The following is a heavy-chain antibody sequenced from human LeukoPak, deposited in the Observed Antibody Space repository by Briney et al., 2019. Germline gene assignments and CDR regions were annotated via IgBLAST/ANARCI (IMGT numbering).Heavy chain of an antibody. J-gene: IGHJ5*02. CDR1: GFTFSSYS. CDR3: ARDNPELWFDP. CDR2: ISGSNSYI. V-gene: IGHV3-21*01. D-gene: IGHD1-14*01. Sequence: GGSLRLSCAASGFTFSSYSMNWVRQAPGKGLEWVSSISGSNSYIYYADSMKGRFTISRDNAKNSLYLQMNSLRAEDTAVYYCARDNPELWFDPWGQGTLVTVSS.